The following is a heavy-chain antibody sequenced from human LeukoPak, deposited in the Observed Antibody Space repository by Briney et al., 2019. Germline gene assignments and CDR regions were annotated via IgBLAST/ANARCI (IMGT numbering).Heavy chain of an antibody. CDR1: GGTFSSYA. D-gene: IGHD2-8*01. Sequence: GASVKVSCKASGGTFSSYAISWVRQAPGQGLEWMGWISAYNGNTNYAQKLQGRVTMTTDTSTSTAYMELRSLRSDDTAVYYCARSISGGLMYYWGQGTLVTVSS. J-gene: IGHJ4*02. CDR3: ARSISGGLMYY. V-gene: IGHV1-18*01. CDR2: ISAYNGNT.